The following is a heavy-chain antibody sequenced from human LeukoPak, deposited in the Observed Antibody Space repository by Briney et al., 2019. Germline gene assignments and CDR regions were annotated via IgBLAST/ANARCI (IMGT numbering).Heavy chain of an antibody. CDR1: GYTFTSYY. D-gene: IGHD5-24*01. CDR3: ARDGWNGYNSSDYYYYYYMDV. V-gene: IGHV1-46*01. CDR2: INPSGGST. Sequence: ASVKVSCKASGYTFTSYYMHWVRQAPGQGLEWMGIINPSGGSTSYAQKFQGRVTMTRDMSTSTVYMELSSLRSEDTAVYYCARDGWNGYNSSDYYYYYYMDVWGKGTTVTVSS. J-gene: IGHJ6*03.